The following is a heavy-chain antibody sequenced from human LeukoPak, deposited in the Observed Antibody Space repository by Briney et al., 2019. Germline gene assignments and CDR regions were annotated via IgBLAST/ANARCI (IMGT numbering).Heavy chain of an antibody. J-gene: IGHJ4*02. V-gene: IGHV3-9*01. CDR2: ISWNSGSI. CDR1: GFTFDDYA. Sequence: PGGSLRLSCAASGFTFDDYAMHWVRHAPGKGLEWVSGISWNSGSIGYADSVKGRFTISRDNAKNSLYLQMNSLRAEDTALYYCAKFTLRWLQSVGYFDYWGQGTLVTVSS. D-gene: IGHD5-24*01. CDR3: AKFTLRWLQSVGYFDY.